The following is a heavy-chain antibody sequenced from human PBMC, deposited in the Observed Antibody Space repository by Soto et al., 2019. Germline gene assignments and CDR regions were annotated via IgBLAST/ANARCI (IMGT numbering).Heavy chain of an antibody. V-gene: IGHV3-30-3*01. CDR3: ARDPKTSGGQHWAFNYFDS. J-gene: IGHJ4*02. Sequence: ESGGGVVQPGRSLRLSCAASGFSFSISPMHWVRQAPGKGPEWVALISYDGTNKFYADFVKGRFTISRDNSKSTLYLQVDSLRPEDAAVYYCARDPKTSGGQHWAFNYFDSWGQGTLVTVSS. CDR2: ISYDGTNK. D-gene: IGHD7-27*01. CDR1: GFSFSISP.